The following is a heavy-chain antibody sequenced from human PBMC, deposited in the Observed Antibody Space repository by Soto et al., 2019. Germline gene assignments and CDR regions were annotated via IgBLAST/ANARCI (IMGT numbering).Heavy chain of an antibody. J-gene: IGHJ5*02. Sequence: PSETLSLTCAVYGGSFSGYYWTWIRQPPGTGLEWIGEINHSGSTNYNPSLKSRVTISVDTSKNQFSLKLSSVTAADTAVYYCARGYCSSTSCWGFDPWGQGTLVTVSS. CDR1: GGSFSGYY. CDR3: ARGYCSSTSCWGFDP. D-gene: IGHD2-2*01. CDR2: INHSGST. V-gene: IGHV4-34*01.